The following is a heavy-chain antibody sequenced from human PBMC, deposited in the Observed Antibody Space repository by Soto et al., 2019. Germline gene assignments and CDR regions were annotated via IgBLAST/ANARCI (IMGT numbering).Heavy chain of an antibody. CDR2: NYYSGIT. Sequence: SETLSLTCTVSCGSISSGGYYWTWIRQHPGKGLEWIGYNYYSGITYYNPSLKSRVTISLDTSKNQFSLKLSSVTAADTAVYYCARGSSIAGLYYGMDVWGQGTTVTVS. J-gene: IGHJ6*02. CDR3: ARGSSIAGLYYGMDV. D-gene: IGHD6-6*01. CDR1: CGSISSGGYY. V-gene: IGHV4-31*03.